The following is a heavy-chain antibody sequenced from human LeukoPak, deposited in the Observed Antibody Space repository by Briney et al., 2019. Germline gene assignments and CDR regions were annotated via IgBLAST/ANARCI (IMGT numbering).Heavy chain of an antibody. CDR1: GLTFSRYW. J-gene: IGHJ4*02. D-gene: IGHD3-22*01. Sequence: GGSLRLSCAASGLTFSRYWMTWVRQAPGKGLKWVANIRQDGSEIYYVDSVKGRFTISRDNAKNSLYLQMNSLSAEDTAVYYCARVVVISPTYYFDFWGQGALVTVPS. CDR3: ARVVVISPTYYFDF. CDR2: IRQDGSEI. V-gene: IGHV3-7*01.